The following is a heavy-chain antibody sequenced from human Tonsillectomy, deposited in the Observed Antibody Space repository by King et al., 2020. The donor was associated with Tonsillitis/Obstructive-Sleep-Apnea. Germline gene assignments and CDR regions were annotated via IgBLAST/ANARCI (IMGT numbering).Heavy chain of an antibody. CDR1: GGSISSSSLY. D-gene: IGHD3-3*01. CDR3: AATYYDFKNP. V-gene: IGHV4-39*01. CDR2: IYYSGST. J-gene: IGHJ5*02. Sequence: LQLQESGPGLVKPSETLSLTCTVSGGSISSSSLYWGWIRQPPGKGLEWIGSIYYSGSTYYSPSLKSRVNISVDTSKNQFSLKLSSVTAADTAIYYCAATYYDFKNPWGQGILVTVSS.